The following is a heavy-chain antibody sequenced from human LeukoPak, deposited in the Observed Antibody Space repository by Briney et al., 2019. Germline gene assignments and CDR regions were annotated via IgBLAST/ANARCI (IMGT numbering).Heavy chain of an antibody. Sequence: ASVKVSCKASGYAFSNYAMNWVRQAPGQGLEWMGWINTNTGNPTYAQDFTGRFVFSLDTSVSTAYLQISSLKAEDTAVYYCARNGLYCSGGSSWFDPWGQGTLVTVSS. CDR3: ARNGLYCSGGSSWFDP. V-gene: IGHV7-4-1*02. CDR2: INTNTGNP. J-gene: IGHJ5*02. CDR1: GYAFSNYA. D-gene: IGHD2-15*01.